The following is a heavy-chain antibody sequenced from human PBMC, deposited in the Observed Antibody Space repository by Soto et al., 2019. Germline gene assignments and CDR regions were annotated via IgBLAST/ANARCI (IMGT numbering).Heavy chain of an antibody. J-gene: IGHJ4*02. D-gene: IGHD1-26*01. V-gene: IGHV3-64*01. Sequence: SLRLSCAASGFTFSSYAMHWVRQAPGKGLEYVSAISSNGGSTYYANSVKGRFTISRDNSKNTLYLQMGSLRAEDMAVYYCARGGSGSYYFDYWGQGTLVTVSS. CDR3: ARGGSGSYYFDY. CDR1: GFTFSSYA. CDR2: ISSNGGST.